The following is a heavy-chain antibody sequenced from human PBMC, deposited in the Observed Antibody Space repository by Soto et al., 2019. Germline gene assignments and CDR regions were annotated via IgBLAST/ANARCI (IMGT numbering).Heavy chain of an antibody. Sequence: QVQLVQSGAEVKKPGSSVKVSCKASGGTFSSYAISWVRQAPGQGLEWMGGIIPIFGTANYAQKFQGRVTITADASTSTAYMEVSSLGSEDTAVYYCARESRYCSGGSCYFLPGIDYWGQGTLVTVSS. CDR1: GGTFSSYA. V-gene: IGHV1-69*12. D-gene: IGHD2-15*01. CDR3: ARESRYCSGGSCYFLPGIDY. J-gene: IGHJ4*02. CDR2: IIPIFGTA.